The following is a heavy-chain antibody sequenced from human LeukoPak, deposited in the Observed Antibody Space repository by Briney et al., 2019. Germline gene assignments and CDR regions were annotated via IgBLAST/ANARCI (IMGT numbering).Heavy chain of an antibody. CDR3: ATEVVGYGDVHYFDS. D-gene: IGHD4-17*01. V-gene: IGHV1-24*01. Sequence: ASVKVSCKISGYTLTEVSMHWVRQAPGKGLEWMGGFDPADGEPIYAQKFRGRVTMSEDISTDTAYMDLSSLRSEDTAVYYCATEVVGYGDVHYFDSWGQGTLVTVSS. CDR1: GYTLTEVS. J-gene: IGHJ4*02. CDR2: FDPADGEP.